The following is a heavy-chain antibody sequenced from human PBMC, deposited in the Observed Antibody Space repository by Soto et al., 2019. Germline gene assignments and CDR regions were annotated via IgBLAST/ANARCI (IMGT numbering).Heavy chain of an antibody. CDR2: MNPNSGNT. V-gene: IGHV1-8*01. CDR1: GYTFTSYD. D-gene: IGHD4-17*01. J-gene: IGHJ5*02. Sequence: QVQLVQSGAEVKKPGASVKVSCKASGYTFTSYDINWVRQATGQGFEYLGWMNPNSGNTGNAKKLQGRVTMTRDTSSSTAYRVLNSPPSEYTAVYYCAIRLKSGDYSRWLDPWGPGTLVTVSS. CDR3: AIRLKSGDYSRWLDP.